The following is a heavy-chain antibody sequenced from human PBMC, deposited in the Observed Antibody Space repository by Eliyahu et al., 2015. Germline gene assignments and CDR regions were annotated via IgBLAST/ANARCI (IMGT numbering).Heavy chain of an antibody. Sequence: QVQLQESGPGLVKPSETLSLTCTVSGGSISSGSYYWSWIRQPPGKGLEWIGGSTNYSPSLKSRVTISVDTSKNQFSLKLSSVTAADTAVYYCARGSGSYLEYWGQGTLVTVSS. D-gene: IGHD1-26*01. J-gene: IGHJ4*02. CDR1: GGSISSGSYY. V-gene: IGHV4-61*01. CDR2: GST. CDR3: ARGSGSYLEY.